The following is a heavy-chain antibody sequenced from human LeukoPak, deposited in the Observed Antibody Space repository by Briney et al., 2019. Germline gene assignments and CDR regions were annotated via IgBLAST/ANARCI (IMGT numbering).Heavy chain of an antibody. Sequence: SETLSLTCTVSGGSIISYYWSWIRQPPGKGLEWIGYIYYSGTTNYNPSLKSRVTISVDTSKNQFSLKVNSVTAADTAVYYCAKSLDYDILTGYGANDYWGQGTLVTVSS. D-gene: IGHD3-9*01. CDR2: IYYSGTT. V-gene: IGHV4-59*01. CDR3: AKSLDYDILTGYGANDY. J-gene: IGHJ4*02. CDR1: GGSIISYY.